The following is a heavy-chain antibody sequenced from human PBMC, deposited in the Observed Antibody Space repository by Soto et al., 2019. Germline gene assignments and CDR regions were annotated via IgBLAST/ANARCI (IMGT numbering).Heavy chain of an antibody. Sequence: LRLSCAASGFSVTDHYMTWVRQAPGKGLEWVSVLYTGGSACYGDSVKGRFTISRDSSTNTLYLQMNSLKVGDTAFYFCARSFNDWTTYFDYWSEGTLVTVSS. V-gene: IGHV3-53*01. CDR1: GFSVTDHY. CDR3: ARSFNDWTTYFDY. CDR2: LYTGGSA. D-gene: IGHD3-9*01. J-gene: IGHJ4*02.